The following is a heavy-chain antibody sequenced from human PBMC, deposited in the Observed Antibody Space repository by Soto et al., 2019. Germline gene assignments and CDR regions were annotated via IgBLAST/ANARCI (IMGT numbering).Heavy chain of an antibody. D-gene: IGHD3-16*02. CDR3: ARDSHDYIWGSYRSDRLFDY. CDR2: ISAYNGNT. CDR1: GYTFTSYG. J-gene: IGHJ4*02. Sequence: ASVKVSCKASGYTFTSYGISWVRQAPGQGLEWMGWISAYNGNTNYAQKLQGRVTMTTDTSTSTAYMELRSLRSDDTAVYYCARDSHDYIWGSYRSDRLFDYWGQGTLVTVS. V-gene: IGHV1-18*01.